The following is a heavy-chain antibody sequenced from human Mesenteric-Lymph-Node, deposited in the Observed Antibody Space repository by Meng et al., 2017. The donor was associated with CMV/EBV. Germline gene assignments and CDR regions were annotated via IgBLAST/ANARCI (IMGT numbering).Heavy chain of an antibody. Sequence: ASVKVSCKASGYSFTAHYMHWVRQAPGQGLEWMGRINPNSGGTNYAQKFQGRVTMTRDTSISTAYMELSRLRSDDTAVYYCARALDYYGSGSYYYYGMDVWGQGTTVTVSS. CDR3: ARALDYYGSGSYYYYGMDV. CDR2: INPNSGGT. D-gene: IGHD3-10*01. J-gene: IGHJ6*02. V-gene: IGHV1-2*06. CDR1: GYSFTAHY.